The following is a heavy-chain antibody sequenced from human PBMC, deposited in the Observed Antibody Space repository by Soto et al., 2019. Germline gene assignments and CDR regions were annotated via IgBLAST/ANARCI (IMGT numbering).Heavy chain of an antibody. J-gene: IGHJ6*02. CDR1: GYTVTTYY. CDR3: ARTGSGSTCSYYYGMEF. Sequence: GASVKVSCKASGYTVTTYYMHWVRQAPGQGLEWMGIINPSGGSTTYAQKFQDRVIMTWDTSTSTVYMELRSLRSEDKAVYYCARTGSGSTCSYYYGMEFWGQGTTVTVSS. CDR2: INPSGGST. D-gene: IGHD2-15*01. V-gene: IGHV1-46*01.